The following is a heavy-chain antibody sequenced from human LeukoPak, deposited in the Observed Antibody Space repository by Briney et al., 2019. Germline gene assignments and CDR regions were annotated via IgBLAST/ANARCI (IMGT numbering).Heavy chain of an antibody. V-gene: IGHV3-33*01. CDR3: ARGERVNLWIFEGYDY. J-gene: IGHJ4*02. Sequence: GGSLRLSCAASAFTFSNYAMHWVRQAPGEGLEWIGMIWYDGSNENYADSVRGRFTISRDNVKNTLYLQMSSLRAEDTAVYYCARGERVNLWIFEGYDYWGRGTLVTVSS. D-gene: IGHD3-3*01. CDR1: AFTFSNYA. CDR2: IWYDGSNE.